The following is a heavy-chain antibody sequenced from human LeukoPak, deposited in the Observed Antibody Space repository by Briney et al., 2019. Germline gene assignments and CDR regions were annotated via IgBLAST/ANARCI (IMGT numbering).Heavy chain of an antibody. CDR3: TKDIYGVVSSSCGMDV. D-gene: IGHD3-3*01. CDR1: GFTFDNYA. V-gene: IGHV3-43*02. Sequence: AGSLRLSCTSSGFTFDNYAMHWVRQAPGKGLEWVSLISTSGDSTTYADSVKGRFTISRDNSKNSLYLQMNSLRTEDTALYYCTKDIYGVVSSSCGMDVWGKGTTVTVS. CDR2: ISTSGDST. J-gene: IGHJ6*04.